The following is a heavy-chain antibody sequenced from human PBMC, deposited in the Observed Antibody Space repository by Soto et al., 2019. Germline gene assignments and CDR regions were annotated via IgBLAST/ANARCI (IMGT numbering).Heavy chain of an antibody. D-gene: IGHD2-8*01. CDR1: GYTFTSYA. V-gene: IGHV1-3*01. CDR2: INADNGNT. CDR3: ARTDDPGCVDY. Sequence: ASVKVSCKASGYTFTSYAMHWVRQAPGQRLEWMGWINADNGNTNYAQKLQGRVTMTTDTSTSTAYMELRSLRSDDTAVYYCARTDDPGCVDYWGQGTLVTVSS. J-gene: IGHJ4*02.